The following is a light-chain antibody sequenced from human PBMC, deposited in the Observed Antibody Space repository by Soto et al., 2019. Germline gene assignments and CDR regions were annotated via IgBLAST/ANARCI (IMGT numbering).Light chain of an antibody. Sequence: IVMTQSPATLSVSRGERATLSCRASQNVGTYLAWYQQKPGQAPRLVIYGASTRAAGIPARFSGSGSGTEFTLAISSLQSEDFAVYYCQQHNAWPLTFGGGTKVEIK. V-gene: IGKV3-15*01. CDR2: GAS. J-gene: IGKJ4*01. CDR3: QQHNAWPLT. CDR1: QNVGTY.